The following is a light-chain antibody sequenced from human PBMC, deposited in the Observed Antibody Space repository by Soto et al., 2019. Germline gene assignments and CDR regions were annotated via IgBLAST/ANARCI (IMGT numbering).Light chain of an antibody. CDR1: KLGDKY. CDR3: QTWDSSTAAV. J-gene: IGLJ2*01. V-gene: IGLV3-1*01. CDR2: QDD. Sequence: SSELTQPPSVSVSPGQTASITCSGDKLGDKYACWYQQRPGQSPMLVIYQDDKRPSGIPERFSGSNSGSTATLTISGTQAMDEADYYCQTWDSSTAAVFGGGTQLTVL.